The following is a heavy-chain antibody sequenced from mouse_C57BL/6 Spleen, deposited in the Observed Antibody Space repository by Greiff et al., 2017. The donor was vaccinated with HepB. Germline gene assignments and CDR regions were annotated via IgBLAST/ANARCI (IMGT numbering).Heavy chain of an antibody. D-gene: IGHD1-1*01. CDR3: ARITTVAYFDY. V-gene: IGHV1-26*01. J-gene: IGHJ2*01. Sequence: VQLQQSGPELVKPGASVKISCKASGYTFTDYYMNWVKQSHGKSLEWIGDINPNNGGTSYNQKFKGKATLTVDKSSSTAYMELRSLTSEDSAVYYCARITTVAYFDYWGQGTTLTVSS. CDR2: INPNNGGT. CDR1: GYTFTDYY.